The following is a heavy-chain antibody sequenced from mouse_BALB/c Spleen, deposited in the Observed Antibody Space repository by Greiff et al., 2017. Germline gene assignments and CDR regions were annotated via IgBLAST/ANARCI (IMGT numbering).Heavy chain of an antibody. CDR3: ASQTARATSFAY. Sequence: VQLQQSGAELMKPGASVKISCKATGYTFSSYWIEWVKQRPGHGLEWIGEILPGSGSTNYNEKFKGKATFTADTSSNTAYMQLSSLTSEDSAVYYCASQTARATSFAYWGQGTLVTVSA. CDR1: GYTFSSYW. D-gene: IGHD3-2*01. CDR2: ILPGSGST. V-gene: IGHV1-9*01. J-gene: IGHJ3*01.